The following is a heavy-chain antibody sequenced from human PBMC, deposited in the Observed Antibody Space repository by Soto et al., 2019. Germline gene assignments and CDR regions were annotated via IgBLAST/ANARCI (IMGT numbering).Heavy chain of an antibody. CDR3: ARVPARITIFGVVINWFDP. Sequence: NPSETLSLTCAVSGGSISSSNWWSWVRQPPGKGLEWIGEIYHSGSTNYNPSLKSRVTISVDKSKNQFSLKLSSVTAAGTAVYYCARVPARITIFGVVINWFDPWGQGTLVTVSS. CDR2: IYHSGST. D-gene: IGHD3-3*01. V-gene: IGHV4-4*02. CDR1: GGSISSSNW. J-gene: IGHJ5*02.